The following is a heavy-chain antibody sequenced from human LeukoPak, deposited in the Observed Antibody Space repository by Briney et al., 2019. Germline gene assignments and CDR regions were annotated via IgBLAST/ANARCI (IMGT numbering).Heavy chain of an antibody. D-gene: IGHD1-26*01. CDR3: AKDRGSYSTTADS. J-gene: IGHJ5*01. CDR2: IWYDGANK. CDR1: GFTFSDYG. V-gene: IGHV3-33*06. Sequence: GGSLRLSCAASGFTFSDYGIHWVRQAPGKGLEWVAVIWYDGANKYYGDSVKGRFTISRDNSKNTLYLQMNSLRAEDTAVYYCAKDRGSYSTTADSWGQGTLVTVSS.